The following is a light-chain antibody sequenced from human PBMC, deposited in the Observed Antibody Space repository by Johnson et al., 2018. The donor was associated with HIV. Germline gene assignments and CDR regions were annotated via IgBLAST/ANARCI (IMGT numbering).Light chain of an antibody. CDR3: GTWYSSLSAVYL. V-gene: IGLV1-51*02. CDR2: ENN. CDR1: SSNIGNNY. Sequence: QSVLTQPPSVSAAPGQKVTISCSGSSSNIGNNYVSWYQQLPGTAPKLLIYENNKRPSGIPDRFSGSKSGTSATLGITGLQTGAEADYYCGTWYSSLSAVYLFGTVPKVTVL. J-gene: IGLJ1*01.